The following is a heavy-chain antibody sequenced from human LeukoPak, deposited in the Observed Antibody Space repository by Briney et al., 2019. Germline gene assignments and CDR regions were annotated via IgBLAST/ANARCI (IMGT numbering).Heavy chain of an antibody. CDR1: GFTFSSYW. CDR3: ASAPYYDSSGYYY. J-gene: IGHJ4*02. V-gene: IGHV3-7*01. CDR2: IKQDGSEK. D-gene: IGHD3-22*01. Sequence: GSLRLSCAASGFTFSSYWMSWVRQAPGKGLEWVANIKQDGSEKYYVDSVKGRFTISRDNAKNSLYLQMNCLRAEDTAVYYCASAPYYDSSGYYYWGQGTLVTVSS.